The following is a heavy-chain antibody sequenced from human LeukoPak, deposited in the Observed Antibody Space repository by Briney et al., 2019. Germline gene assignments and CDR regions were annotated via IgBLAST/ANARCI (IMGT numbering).Heavy chain of an antibody. CDR1: GFTFSSYA. CDR3: AKDFYYYDSSGYYRHPYYFDY. V-gene: IGHV3-23*01. CDR2: ISSSGGST. J-gene: IGHJ4*02. D-gene: IGHD3-22*01. Sequence: GGSLRLSCAASGFTFSSYAMSWVRQAPGKGLEWVSAISSSGGSTYYADSVKGRFTISRDNSKNTLYLQMNSLRAEDTAVYYCAKDFYYYDSSGYYRHPYYFDYWGQGTLVTVSS.